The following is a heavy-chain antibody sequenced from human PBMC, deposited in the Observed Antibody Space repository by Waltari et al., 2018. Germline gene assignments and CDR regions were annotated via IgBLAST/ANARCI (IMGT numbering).Heavy chain of an antibody. V-gene: IGHV4-39*01. CDR3: GRIASGNGGGYFQH. CDR1: GGSINTNHN. CDR2: MQNRGST. D-gene: IGHD2-21*01. Sequence: QLQLQESGPGLVKPSETLSLTCSVSGGSINTNHNRGWTRQHPGKGLEWMGNMQNRGSTFYNPCLESRVTMSLEAWKTQFYLMLTSVGAADSALNIWGRIASGNGGGYFQHWGQGTLVTVTS. J-gene: IGHJ1*01.